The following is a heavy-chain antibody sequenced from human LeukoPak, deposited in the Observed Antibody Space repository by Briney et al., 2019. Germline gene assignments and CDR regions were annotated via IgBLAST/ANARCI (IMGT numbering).Heavy chain of an antibody. CDR3: ARGNSLRRLYGYYFDY. CDR1: GGSFSGYY. Sequence: SETLFLTCAVYGGSFSGYYWSWIRQPPGKGLEWIGEINHSGSTNYNPSLKSRVTISVDTSKNQFSLKLSSVTAADTAVYYCARGNSLRRLYGYYFDYWGQGTLVTVSS. CDR2: INHSGST. V-gene: IGHV4-34*01. J-gene: IGHJ4*02. D-gene: IGHD3-10*01.